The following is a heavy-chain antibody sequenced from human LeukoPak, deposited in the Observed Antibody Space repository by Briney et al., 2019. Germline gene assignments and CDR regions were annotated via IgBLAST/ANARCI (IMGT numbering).Heavy chain of an antibody. D-gene: IGHD3-9*01. CDR3: ARDSPTYYDILTGYHGY. V-gene: IGHV3-66*01. CDR2: IYSGGST. Sequence: GSLRLSCAASGFTVSSNYMSWVRQAPGKGLEWVSVIYSGGSTYYADSVKGRFTISRDNSKNTLYLQMNSLRAEDTAVYYCARDSPTYYDILTGYHGYWGQGTLVTVSS. CDR1: GFTVSSNY. J-gene: IGHJ4*02.